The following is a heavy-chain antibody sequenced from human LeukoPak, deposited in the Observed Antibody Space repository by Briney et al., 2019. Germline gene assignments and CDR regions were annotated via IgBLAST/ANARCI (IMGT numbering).Heavy chain of an antibody. CDR2: ISGSGGST. CDR3: AKCRRGILMVYAMAYYFDY. CDR1: GFTFSSDA. D-gene: IGHD2-8*01. Sequence: GGSLRLSCAASGFTFSSDAMSWVRQAPGKGLEWVSAISGSGGSTYYADSVKGRFTISRDNSKNTLYLQMNSLRAEDTAVYYCAKCRRGILMVYAMAYYFDYWGQGTLVTVSS. V-gene: IGHV3-23*01. J-gene: IGHJ4*02.